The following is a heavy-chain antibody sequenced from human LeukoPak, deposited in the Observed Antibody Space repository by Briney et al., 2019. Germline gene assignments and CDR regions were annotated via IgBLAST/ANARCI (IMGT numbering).Heavy chain of an antibody. CDR1: GDSVPSNSAA. Sequence: SQTLSLTCAISGDSVPSNSAAWNWIRQSPSRGLEWLGRTYYRSKWYNDYAVSVKSRITINPDTSKNQFSLQLNSVTPEDTAVYYCARDIAVVVVAATYYYGMDVWGKGTTVTVSS. CDR2: TYYRSKWYN. V-gene: IGHV6-1*01. CDR3: ARDIAVVVVAATYYYGMDV. J-gene: IGHJ6*04. D-gene: IGHD2-15*01.